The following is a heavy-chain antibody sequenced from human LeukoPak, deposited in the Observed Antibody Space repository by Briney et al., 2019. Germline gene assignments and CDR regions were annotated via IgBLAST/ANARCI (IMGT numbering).Heavy chain of an antibody. CDR2: ISGDNRDT. CDR1: GYSFRNYG. V-gene: IGHV1-18*01. D-gene: IGHD6-13*01. CDR3: ARLIRAAALIDY. Sequence: GASVKVSCKASGYSFRNYGLTWVRQVPGQGLEWMGWISGDNRDTDSAEKFQGRLTMTTDTSTSTAYMDLRSLRSDDTGSYYCARLIRAAALIDYWGQGTLVTVSS. J-gene: IGHJ4*02.